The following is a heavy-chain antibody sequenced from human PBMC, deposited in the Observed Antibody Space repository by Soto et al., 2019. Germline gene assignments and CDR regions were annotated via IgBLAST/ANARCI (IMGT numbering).Heavy chain of an antibody. CDR3: ARGLYYYDSSVYSFLDS. V-gene: IGHV1-18*01. CDR2: ISAYNGNT. Sequence: GASVKVSCKASGYTFTSYGISWVRQAPGQGLEWMGWISAYNGNTNYAQKLQGRVTMTTDTSTSTAYMELRSLRSDDTAVYYCARGLYYYDSSVYSFLDSGGQETLVTVSS. J-gene: IGHJ4*02. CDR1: GYTFTSYG. D-gene: IGHD3-22*01.